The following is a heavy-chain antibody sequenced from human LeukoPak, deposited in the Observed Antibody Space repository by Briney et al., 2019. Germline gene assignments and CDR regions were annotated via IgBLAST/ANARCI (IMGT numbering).Heavy chain of an antibody. Sequence: GGSLRLSCAASGFTFSSYSMNWVRQAPGKGLEWVSYISSSSSTIYYADSVKGRFTVSRDNAKNSLYLQMNSLRAEDTAVYYCARESDIVVVPAALDYWGQGTLVTASS. CDR2: ISSSSSTI. CDR3: ARESDIVVVPAALDY. J-gene: IGHJ4*02. CDR1: GFTFSSYS. V-gene: IGHV3-48*01. D-gene: IGHD2-2*01.